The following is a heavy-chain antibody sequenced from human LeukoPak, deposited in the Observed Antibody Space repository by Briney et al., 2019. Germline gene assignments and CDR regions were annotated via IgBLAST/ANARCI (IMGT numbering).Heavy chain of an antibody. CDR3: ARDRRGRASLFDI. J-gene: IGHJ3*02. CDR1: GFTFSTYW. Sequence: GGSLRLSCAASGFTFSTYWMIWFRQAPGKGLEWVANINQDGSEEYYVDSVKGRFTISRDNAKNSLYLQMNSLRAEDTAVYYCARDRRGRASLFDIWGHGTMVTVSS. CDR2: INQDGSEE. D-gene: IGHD6-6*01. V-gene: IGHV3-7*05.